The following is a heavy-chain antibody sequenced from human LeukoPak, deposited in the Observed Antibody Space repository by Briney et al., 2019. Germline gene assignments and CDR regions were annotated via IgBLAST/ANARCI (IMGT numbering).Heavy chain of an antibody. Sequence: GGSLRPSCVTSGLTFSSYAMSWVRQAPGKGLEWVSAITDSGGSTYYADSEKGRFTISRDNSKNTLYLQMNSLRTEDTALYYCAKGYSSSWSAPDVWGKGTTVTVSS. J-gene: IGHJ6*04. CDR2: ITDSGGST. D-gene: IGHD6-13*01. V-gene: IGHV3-23*01. CDR1: GLTFSSYA. CDR3: AKGYSSSWSAPDV.